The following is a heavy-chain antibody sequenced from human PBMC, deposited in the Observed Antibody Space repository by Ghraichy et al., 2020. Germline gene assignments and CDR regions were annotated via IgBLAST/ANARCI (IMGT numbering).Heavy chain of an antibody. J-gene: IGHJ3*02. D-gene: IGHD5-18*01. CDR2: IRNDGSNK. Sequence: GGSLRLSCAASGFTFSSYGMHWVRQAPGKGLEWVAFIRNDGSNKYYADSVKGRFTISRDNSKNTLYLQMNSLRAEDTAVYYCAKDRGYSYGNDAFDIWGQGTMVTVSS. CDR1: GFTFSSYG. V-gene: IGHV3-30*02. CDR3: AKDRGYSYGNDAFDI.